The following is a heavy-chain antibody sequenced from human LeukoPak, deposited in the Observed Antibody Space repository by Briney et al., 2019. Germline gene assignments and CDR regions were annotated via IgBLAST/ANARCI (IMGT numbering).Heavy chain of an antibody. V-gene: IGHV4-38-2*01. D-gene: IGHD2-21*01. CDR3: ARINAPVATFDY. J-gene: IGHJ4*02. CDR1: GFSISSTYY. Sequence: SETLSLTCAVSGFSISSTYYGAWIRQTPGKGLEWIATITHSGNTYYISSLESRLTISLDTSKRHFSLRLTSVTAVDTAVYYCARINAPVATFDYWGLGTLVAVSS. CDR2: ITHSGNT.